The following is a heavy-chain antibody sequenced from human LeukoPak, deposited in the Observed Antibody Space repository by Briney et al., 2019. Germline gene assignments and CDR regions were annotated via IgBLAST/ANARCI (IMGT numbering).Heavy chain of an antibody. V-gene: IGHV1-2*04. Sequence: ASVKVSCKASGYTFTGYYMHWVRQAPGQGLEWMGWINPNSGGTNYAQKFQGWVTMTRDTSISTAYMELSRLRSDDTAVYYCARGGVGDYGRYAFDIWGQGTMVTVSS. CDR2: INPNSGGT. CDR1: GYTFTGYY. D-gene: IGHD4-17*01. CDR3: ARGGVGDYGRYAFDI. J-gene: IGHJ3*02.